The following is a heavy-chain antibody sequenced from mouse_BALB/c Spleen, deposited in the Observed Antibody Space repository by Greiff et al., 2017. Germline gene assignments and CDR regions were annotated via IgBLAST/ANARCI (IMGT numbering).Heavy chain of an antibody. J-gene: IGHJ3*01. D-gene: IGHD3-1*01. Sequence: QVQLQQSGAELMKPGASVKISCKATGYTFSSYWIAWVKQRPGHGLEWIGEILPGSGSTNYNEKFKGKATFTADTSSNTAYMQLSSLTSEDSAVYYCARGATYGRGAYWGQGTLVTVSA. CDR1: GYTFSSYW. CDR2: ILPGSGST. CDR3: ARGATYGRGAY. V-gene: IGHV1-9*01.